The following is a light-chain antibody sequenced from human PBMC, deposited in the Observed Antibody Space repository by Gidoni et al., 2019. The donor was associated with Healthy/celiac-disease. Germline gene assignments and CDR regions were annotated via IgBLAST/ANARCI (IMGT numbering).Light chain of an antibody. CDR2: EVS. J-gene: IGLJ1*01. V-gene: IGLV2-14*01. Sequence: QSALTQPASVSGSPGQSITISCTGTSSDVGGYNSVSWYQQHQGKAPKLMIYEVSNRPSGVPDRFSGSKSGNTASLTISGLQAEDEADYYCSSYTSSSTEVFGTGTKVTVL. CDR3: SSYTSSSTEV. CDR1: SSDVGGYNS.